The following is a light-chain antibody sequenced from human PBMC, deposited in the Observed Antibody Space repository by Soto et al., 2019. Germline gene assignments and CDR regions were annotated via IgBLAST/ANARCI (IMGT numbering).Light chain of an antibody. Sequence: EIVLTQSPATLSLSPGESATLSFRASRSVSSYLACYQQKTGQAPRILIYDESSRPTDIPDRFSGSGSGTDLNLTISRLEPEDFALYYCQKRSNWPITCGQGTRLEIK. CDR3: QKRSNWPIT. J-gene: IGKJ5*01. CDR2: DES. CDR1: RSVSSY. V-gene: IGKV3-11*01.